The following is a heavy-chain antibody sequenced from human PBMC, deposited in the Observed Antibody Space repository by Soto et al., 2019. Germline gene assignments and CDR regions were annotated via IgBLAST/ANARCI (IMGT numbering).Heavy chain of an antibody. CDR3: VKDRSDTWSFDY. Sequence: QVQLVESGGGVVQPGRSLRLSCSASGFIYSSCAMHWVRQVPGKGLEWLAVVSHDGTLYPYADSVMGRFIISRDNSRKMLYLQMNSLRPDDTAVYYCVKDRSDTWSFDYWGQGTLVTVSS. D-gene: IGHD2-8*02. J-gene: IGHJ4*02. V-gene: IGHV3-30*18. CDR1: GFIYSSCA. CDR2: VSHDGTLY.